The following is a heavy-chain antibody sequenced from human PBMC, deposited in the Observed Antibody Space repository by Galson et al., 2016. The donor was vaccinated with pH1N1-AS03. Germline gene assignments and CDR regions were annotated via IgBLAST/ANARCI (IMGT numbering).Heavy chain of an antibody. D-gene: IGHD3/OR15-3a*01. CDR1: GFRFDDYA. CDR3: IKGGAASADFFDI. V-gene: IGHV3-9*01. Sequence: SLRLSCAVSGFRFDDYAMHWVRQAPGKGLGWVSSISWNSNKIDYADSVKGRFTISIDSAKNPLNLQMNSLRAEDTALYYCIKGGAASADFFDIWGQGTMVTVSS. CDR2: ISWNSNKI. J-gene: IGHJ3*02.